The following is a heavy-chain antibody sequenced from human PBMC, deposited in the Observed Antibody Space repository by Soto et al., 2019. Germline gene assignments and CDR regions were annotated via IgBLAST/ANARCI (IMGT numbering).Heavy chain of an antibody. V-gene: IGHV1-18*01. CDR3: ARGHEDFWSGDSQNFDY. Sequence: QVQLVQSGAEVKKPGASVKVSCKASGYTFTSYGMSWVRQAPGQGLEWMGWISAYNGNTNYAQKLQGIVTMTTDTSTSTAYVELRSLRSDATAVYYCARGHEDFWSGDSQNFDYWGQGTLVTVSS. J-gene: IGHJ4*02. CDR1: GYTFTSYG. D-gene: IGHD3-3*01. CDR2: ISAYNGNT.